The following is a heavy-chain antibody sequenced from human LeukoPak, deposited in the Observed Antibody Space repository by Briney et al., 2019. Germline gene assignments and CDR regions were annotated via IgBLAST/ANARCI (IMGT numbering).Heavy chain of an antibody. Sequence: GGSLRLSCAASGLTLSDAWLTWVRQAPGKGLEWVARIKSKIDGGLKDCAAPVKGTFTISRDDSENTVYLQINSLKIEDTAMYYCATGRSGYFDSWGQGTLVTVSS. CDR2: IKSKIDGGLK. CDR1: GLTLSDAW. V-gene: IGHV3-15*01. CDR3: ATGRSGYFDS. J-gene: IGHJ4*02.